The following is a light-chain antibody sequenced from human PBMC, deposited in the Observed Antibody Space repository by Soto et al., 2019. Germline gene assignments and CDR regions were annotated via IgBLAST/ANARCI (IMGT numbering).Light chain of an antibody. CDR2: GAS. J-gene: IGKJ2*01. CDR3: QQYGRSPMFT. CDR1: QSVSSNY. Sequence: EIVLTQSPGTLSLYPGDRATLSCRASQSVSSNYLAWYQQKPGQAPRLLIYGASRGAAGIPDRFSGSGYETAFTLTISRLEPEDFAVYFCQQYGRSPMFTFGQGTKLEVK. V-gene: IGKV3-20*01.